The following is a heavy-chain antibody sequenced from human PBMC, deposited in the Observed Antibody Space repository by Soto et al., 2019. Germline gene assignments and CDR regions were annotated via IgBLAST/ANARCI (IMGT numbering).Heavy chain of an antibody. CDR2: IYYSGST. CDR3: TRHSLVGWWFDP. V-gene: IGHV4-39*01. CDR1: GGSISSSSYY. Sequence: SETLSLTCTVSGGSISSSSYYWGWIRQPPGKGLEWIGSIYYSGSTYYNPSLKSRVTISVDTSKNQFSLKLSSVTAADTAVYYCTRHSLVGWWFDPWGQGTLVTVSS. J-gene: IGHJ5*02. D-gene: IGHD2-15*01.